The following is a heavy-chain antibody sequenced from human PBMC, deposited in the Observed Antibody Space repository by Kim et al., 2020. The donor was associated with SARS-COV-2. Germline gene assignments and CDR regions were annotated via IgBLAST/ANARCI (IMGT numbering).Heavy chain of an antibody. J-gene: IGHJ6*02. CDR3: ARGAPEYCSGGSCYFQGFDYYYDGMDV. D-gene: IGHD2-15*01. Sequence: ASVKVSCKASGYTFTSYYMHWVRQAPGQGLEWMGIINPSGGSTSYAQKFQGRVTMTRDTSTSTVYMELSSLRSEDTAVYYCARGAPEYCSGGSCYFQGFDYYYDGMDVWGQGTTVTVSS. CDR1: GYTFTSYY. V-gene: IGHV1-46*01. CDR2: INPSGGST.